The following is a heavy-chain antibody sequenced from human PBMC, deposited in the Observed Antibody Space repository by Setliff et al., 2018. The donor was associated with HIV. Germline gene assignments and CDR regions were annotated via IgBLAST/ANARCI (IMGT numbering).Heavy chain of an antibody. Sequence: ASVKVSCKASGYTFTSYAMHWVRQAPGQRLEWMGWINAGNGNTKYSQKFRGRVTITRDTSASTAYMELSSLRSEDTAVYYCARARTQQHGRGYYYYYYMDVWGKGTTVTVSS. J-gene: IGHJ6*03. CDR3: ARARTQQHGRGYYYYYYMDV. CDR2: INAGNGNT. D-gene: IGHD6-13*01. V-gene: IGHV1-3*01. CDR1: GYTFTSYA.